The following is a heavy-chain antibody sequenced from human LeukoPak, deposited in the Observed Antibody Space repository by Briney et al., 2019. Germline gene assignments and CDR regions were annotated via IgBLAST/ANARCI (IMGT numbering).Heavy chain of an antibody. V-gene: IGHV3-48*03. CDR3: AKTSYGSGSYYIRERYFDY. Sequence: GGSLRLSCAASGFTFSSYEMNWVRQAPGKGLEWVSYISSSGSTIYYADSVKGRFTISRDNDKNSLYLQMNSLRAEDTAVYYCAKTSYGSGSYYIRERYFDYWGQGTLVTVSS. D-gene: IGHD3-10*01. CDR2: ISSSGSTI. J-gene: IGHJ4*02. CDR1: GFTFSSYE.